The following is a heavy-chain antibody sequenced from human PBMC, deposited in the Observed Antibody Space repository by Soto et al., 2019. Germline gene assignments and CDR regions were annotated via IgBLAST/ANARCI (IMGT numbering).Heavy chain of an antibody. V-gene: IGHV5-51*01. CDR2: IYPGDSDT. CDR1: GYSFTTYW. CDR3: AKRHCSSTSCQYDS. J-gene: IGHJ4*02. Sequence: GESLKISCKGSGYSFTTYWIGWVRQMPGKGLEWMGIIYPGDSDTRYSPSFQGQVTISADKSSSTAYLQWSSLKASDTAMYYCAKRHCSSTSCQYDSWGQGTLVTVSS. D-gene: IGHD2-2*01.